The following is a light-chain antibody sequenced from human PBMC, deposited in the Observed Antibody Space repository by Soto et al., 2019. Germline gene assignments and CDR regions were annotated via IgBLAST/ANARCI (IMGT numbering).Light chain of an antibody. CDR2: EGT. J-gene: IGLJ1*01. V-gene: IGLV2-23*01. CDR1: SSVVGTYDL. Sequence: QSVLTQPASVSGSPGQSIAISCTGTSSVVGTYDLVSWYQQHPGKAPKLMIYEGTKRPSGVSNRFSGSKSANTASLTISGPQPEDEADYYCCSSAGSSLYVFGSGTKVTV. CDR3: CSSAGSSLYV.